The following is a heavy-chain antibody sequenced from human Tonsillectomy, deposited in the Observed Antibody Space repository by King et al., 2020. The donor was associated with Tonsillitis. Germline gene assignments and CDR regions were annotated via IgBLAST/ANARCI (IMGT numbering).Heavy chain of an antibody. J-gene: IGHJ4*02. Sequence: QLVQSGAEVKKPGATVNISCKVSGYTFTDYYMHWVQQAPGKGLEWVGFVDPEDGETIYAEKFRGRVTITADTSTDTAFMELSSLRYEDTAVYYCATGKRMGPTMNYFDYWGQGTLVTVSS. V-gene: IGHV1-69-2*01. CDR1: GYTFTDYY. D-gene: IGHD1-26*01. CDR3: ATGKRMGPTMNYFDY. CDR2: VDPEDGET.